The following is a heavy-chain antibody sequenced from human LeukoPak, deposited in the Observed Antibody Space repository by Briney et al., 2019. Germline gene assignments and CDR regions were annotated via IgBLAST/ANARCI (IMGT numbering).Heavy chain of an antibody. CDR1: GYTFTSYG. CDR2: ISAYNGNT. Sequence: ASVKVSCKASGYTFTSYGISWVRQAPGQGLEWMGWISAYNGNTNYAQKLQGRVTMTTDTSTSTAYMELRSLRSEDTAVYYCARDNSVGDCAWWFDPWGQGTLVTVSS. J-gene: IGHJ5*02. D-gene: IGHD1-26*01. CDR3: ARDNSVGDCAWWFDP. V-gene: IGHV1-18*01.